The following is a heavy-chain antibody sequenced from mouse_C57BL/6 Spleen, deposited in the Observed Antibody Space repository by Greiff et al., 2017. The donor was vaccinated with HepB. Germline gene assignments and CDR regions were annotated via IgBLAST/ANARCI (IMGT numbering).Heavy chain of an antibody. CDR1: GYTFTDYN. CDR3: ARLRNWDEGFAY. D-gene: IGHD4-1*01. V-gene: IGHV1-18*01. CDR2: INPNNGGT. Sequence: VQLQQSGPELVKPGASVKIPCKASGYTFTDYNMDWVKQSHGKSLEWIGDINPNNGGTIYNQKFKGKATLTVDKSSSTAYMELRSLTSEDTAVYYCARLRNWDEGFAYWGQGTLVTVSA. J-gene: IGHJ3*01.